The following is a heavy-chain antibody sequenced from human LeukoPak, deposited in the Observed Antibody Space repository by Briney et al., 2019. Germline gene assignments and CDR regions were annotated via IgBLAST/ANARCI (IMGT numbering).Heavy chain of an antibody. CDR1: GYTFTGYY. CDR3: ARDGATIFGVVIEGGPFDY. J-gene: IGHJ4*02. CDR2: INPNSGGT. D-gene: IGHD3-3*01. Sequence: ASVKVSCKASGYTFTGYYMHWVRQAPGQGLEWMGWINPNSGGTNYAQKFQGRVTMTRDTSISTAYMELSRLRSDDTAVYYCARDGATIFGVVIEGGPFDYWGQGTLVTVSS. V-gene: IGHV1-2*02.